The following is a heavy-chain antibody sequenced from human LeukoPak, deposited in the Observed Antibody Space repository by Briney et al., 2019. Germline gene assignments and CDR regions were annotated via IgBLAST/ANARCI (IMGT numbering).Heavy chain of an antibody. V-gene: IGHV4-59*08. J-gene: IGHJ4*02. CDR3: ARHWRQQWLARPLYFDY. Sequence: SETLSLTCTVSGGSISSYYWSWIRQPPGKGLEWIGYIYYSGSTNYNPSLKSRVTISVDTSKNQFSLKLSSVTAADTAVYYCARHWRQQWLARPLYFDYWGQGTLVTVSS. D-gene: IGHD6-19*01. CDR1: GGSISSYY. CDR2: IYYSGST.